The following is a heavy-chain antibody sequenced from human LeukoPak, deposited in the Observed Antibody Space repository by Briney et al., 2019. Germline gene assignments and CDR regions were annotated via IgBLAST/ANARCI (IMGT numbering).Heavy chain of an antibody. Sequence: GESLRLSCAASGFTVSSNSMSWVRQAPGKGLEWVPVIYSAGSTYYADSVKGRFTISRDNSKNTLYLQVNSLRAEDTAVYYCARSTAYSSSWTLDYWGQGTLITVS. CDR2: IYSAGST. V-gene: IGHV3-66*01. CDR3: ARSTAYSSSWTLDY. J-gene: IGHJ4*02. CDR1: GFTVSSNS. D-gene: IGHD6-13*01.